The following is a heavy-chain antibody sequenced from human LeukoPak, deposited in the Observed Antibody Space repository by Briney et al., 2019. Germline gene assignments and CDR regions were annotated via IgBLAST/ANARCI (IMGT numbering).Heavy chain of an antibody. V-gene: IGHV4-61*02. CDR2: IYTSGSI. D-gene: IGHD3-22*01. CDR3: AGEHGFDSSGYYFPHH. CDR1: GGSVSSDSYY. Sequence: SQTLSLTCTVSGGSVSSDSYYWSWIRQPAGKGLEWIGRIYTSGSINYNPSLEGRVTISVDTSKNQFSLKLSSVTAADTAVYYCAGEHGFDSSGYYFPHHWGQGTLVTVSS. J-gene: IGHJ5*02.